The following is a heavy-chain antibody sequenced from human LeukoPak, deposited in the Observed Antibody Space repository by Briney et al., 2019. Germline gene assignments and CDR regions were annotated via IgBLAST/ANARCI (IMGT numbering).Heavy chain of an antibody. D-gene: IGHD5-18*01. CDR1: GGSISSSSYY. J-gene: IGHJ4*02. V-gene: IGHV4-39*07. CDR3: ARDYQGGYGDKTVDY. CDR2: IYYSGST. Sequence: SETLSLTCTVSGGSISSSSYYWGWIRQPPGKGLEWIGSIYYSGSTYYNPSLKSRVTTSVDTSKNQFSLKLSSVTAADTAVYYCARDYQGGYGDKTVDYWGQGTLVTVSS.